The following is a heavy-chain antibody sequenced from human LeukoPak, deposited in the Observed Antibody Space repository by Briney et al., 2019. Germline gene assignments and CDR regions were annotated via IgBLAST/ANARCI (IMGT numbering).Heavy chain of an antibody. CDR2: IYTSGST. CDR1: GGSISSYY. J-gene: IGHJ4*02. CDR3: ARDYYGSGSLYYFDY. V-gene: IGHV4-4*07. D-gene: IGHD3-10*01. Sequence: SETLSLTCTVSGGSISSYYWSWIRQPAGKGLEWIGRIYTSGSTNYNPSLKSRVTISVDKSKNQFSLKLSSVTAADTAVYYCARDYYGSGSLYYFDYWGQGTLVTVAS.